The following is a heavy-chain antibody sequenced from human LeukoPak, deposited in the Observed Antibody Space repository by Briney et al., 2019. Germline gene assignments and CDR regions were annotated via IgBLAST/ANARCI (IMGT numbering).Heavy chain of an antibody. J-gene: IGHJ4*02. CDR3: AKVGRIVVVVAATHLDY. Sequence: GRSLRLSCAASGFTFSSYGMHWVRQAPGKGLEWVAVISYNGSNKDYADSVKGRFTISRDNSKNTLYLQMNSLRAEGTAVYYCAKVGRIVVVVAATHLDYWGQGTLVTVSS. CDR2: ISYNGSNK. CDR1: GFTFSSYG. D-gene: IGHD2-15*01. V-gene: IGHV3-30*18.